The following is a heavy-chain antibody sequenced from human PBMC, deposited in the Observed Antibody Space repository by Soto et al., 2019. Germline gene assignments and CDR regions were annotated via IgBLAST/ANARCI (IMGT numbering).Heavy chain of an antibody. V-gene: IGHV1-2*02. CDR1: GYAFTTFY. Sequence: QVQLVQSGPDVKIPGASMKVSCKASGYAFTTFYLHWVRQAPGRGLEWLGWISPKDGRTIYAQNFRDRVRLTRDTSITTVYLELSRLTYADTAVYYCARVDGSASVTGDWGPGTLVTISS. CDR3: ARVDGSASVTGD. CDR2: ISPKDGRT. J-gene: IGHJ4*02. D-gene: IGHD2-2*03.